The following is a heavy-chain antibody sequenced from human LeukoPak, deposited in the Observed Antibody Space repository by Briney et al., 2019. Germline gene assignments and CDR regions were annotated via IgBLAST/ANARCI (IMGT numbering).Heavy chain of an antibody. J-gene: IGHJ6*02. CDR1: GFTFSSYW. D-gene: IGHD3-10*01. CDR3: ARVPPRYYYGSGSYCKAYYYGMDV. V-gene: IGHV3-21*04. CDR2: ISSSSSYI. Sequence: GGSLRLSCAASGFTFSSYWMHWVRHAPGKGLEWVSSISSSSSYIYYADSVKGRFTISRDNAKNSLYLQMNSLRAEDTAVYYCARVPPRYYYGSGSYCKAYYYGMDVWGQGTTVTVSS.